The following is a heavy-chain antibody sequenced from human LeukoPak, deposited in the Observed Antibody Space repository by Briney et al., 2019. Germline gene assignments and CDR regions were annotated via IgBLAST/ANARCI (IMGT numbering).Heavy chain of an antibody. V-gene: IGHV4-39*07. J-gene: IGHJ5*02. D-gene: IGHD6-6*01. CDR3: AREQNSSAGS. CDR1: GGFISSSSHY. CDR2: IYYSGST. Sequence: PSETLSLTRTVSGGFISSSSHYWAWIRQPPGKGLEWIGSIYYSGSTYYSPSLKSRVTISVDTSKNQFSLKLSSVTAADTAVYYCAREQNSSAGSWGQGTLVTVSS.